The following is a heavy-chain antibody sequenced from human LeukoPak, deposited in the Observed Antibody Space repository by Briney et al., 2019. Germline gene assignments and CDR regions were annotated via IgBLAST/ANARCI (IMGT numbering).Heavy chain of an antibody. J-gene: IGHJ6*02. V-gene: IGHV4-34*01. CDR2: INHSGST. CDR1: GGSFSGYY. D-gene: IGHD3-22*01. Sequence: SETLSLTCTVYGGSFSGYYWSWIRQPPGKGREGMGGINHSGSTNYNRSLKSRVAISLGTSNNQFSLKLSSVTAADTAVYYCERGISSGSYSSYGMDVWGQGTTVTVSS. CDR3: ERGISSGSYSSYGMDV.